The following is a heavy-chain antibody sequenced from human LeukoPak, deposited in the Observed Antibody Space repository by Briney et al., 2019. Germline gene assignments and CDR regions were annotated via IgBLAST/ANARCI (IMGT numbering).Heavy chain of an antibody. V-gene: IGHV5-51*01. Sequence: KTGESLKISCKGSGYSFTSYWIGWVRQMPGKGLEWMGIIYPGDSDTRYSPSFQGQVTISADKSISTAYLQWSSLKASDTAMYYCARSSPHCSSTSCPFDYWGQGTLVTVSS. CDR1: GYSFTSYW. CDR3: ARSSPHCSSTSCPFDY. D-gene: IGHD2-2*01. J-gene: IGHJ4*02. CDR2: IYPGDSDT.